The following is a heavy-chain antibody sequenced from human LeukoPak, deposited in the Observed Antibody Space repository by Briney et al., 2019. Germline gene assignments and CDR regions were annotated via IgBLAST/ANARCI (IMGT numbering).Heavy chain of an antibody. D-gene: IGHD3-10*01. Sequence: GGSLRLSCAASGFTFSSYAMSWVRQAPGKGLEWVSAISGSGGSTYYADSVKGRFTISRDNSKNTLYLQMKSLRAEDTAVYYCAKDFLGYYGSGSYYVQRFFDYWGQGTLVTVSS. V-gene: IGHV3-23*01. CDR3: AKDFLGYYGSGSYYVQRFFDY. J-gene: IGHJ4*02. CDR1: GFTFSSYA. CDR2: ISGSGGST.